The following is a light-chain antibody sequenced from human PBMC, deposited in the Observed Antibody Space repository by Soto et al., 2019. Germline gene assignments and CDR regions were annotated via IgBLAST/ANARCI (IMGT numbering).Light chain of an antibody. V-gene: IGKV3-15*01. CDR1: QSVSNN. CDR2: GAS. J-gene: IGKJ4*01. CDR3: QQYSQWPLT. Sequence: EIVLTQSPGTLSLSPGERATLSCRASQSVSNNYLAWYQQKPGQAPRLLIYGASTRATDVPVRFSGRGSGTEFTLTISSPQPEDSAVYYCQQYSQWPLTFGGGTKVDIK.